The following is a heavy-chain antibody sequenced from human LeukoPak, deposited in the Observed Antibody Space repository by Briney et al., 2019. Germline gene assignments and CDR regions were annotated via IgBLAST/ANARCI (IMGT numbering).Heavy chain of an antibody. J-gene: IGHJ4*02. D-gene: IGHD6-19*01. Sequence: GGSLRLSCAASGFTFSIYSMNWVRQAPGKGLEWVANTKEDGGEKYYVDSVKGRFTISRDNAENSLYLQMNSLRAEDTAVYYCARRSVAGSLDYWGQGTLVTVSS. CDR2: TKEDGGEK. CDR3: ARRSVAGSLDY. CDR1: GFTFSIYS. V-gene: IGHV3-7*02.